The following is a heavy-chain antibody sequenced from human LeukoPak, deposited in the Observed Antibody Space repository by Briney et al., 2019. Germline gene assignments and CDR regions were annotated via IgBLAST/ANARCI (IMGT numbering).Heavy chain of an antibody. CDR2: IKQDGSEK. V-gene: IGHV3-7*04. Sequence: PGTSLRLSCAASGFTFRSYWMTWVRQAPGKGLEWVANIKQDGSEKYYVDSVKGRFTISRDNAKNSLYLQMNSLRAEDTAVYYCTREYYYGSGSYYNGYWGQGTLVTVSS. CDR1: GFTFRSYW. D-gene: IGHD3-10*01. J-gene: IGHJ4*02. CDR3: TREYYYGSGSYYNGY.